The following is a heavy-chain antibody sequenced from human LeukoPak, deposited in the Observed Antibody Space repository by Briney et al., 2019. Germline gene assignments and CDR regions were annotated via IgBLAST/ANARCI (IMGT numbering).Heavy chain of an antibody. CDR3: ARRAAAGIDS. CDR1: GGSISSSGYY. D-gene: IGHD6-13*01. V-gene: IGHV4-39*01. Sequence: SETLSLTCTVSGGSISSSGYYWGWLRQPPGKGLEWIGSIYYSGSTYYNPSLKSLVTISVDTSKNQFSLKLSSVTAADTAVYYCARRAAAGIDSWGQGTLVTVSS. CDR2: IYYSGST. J-gene: IGHJ4*02.